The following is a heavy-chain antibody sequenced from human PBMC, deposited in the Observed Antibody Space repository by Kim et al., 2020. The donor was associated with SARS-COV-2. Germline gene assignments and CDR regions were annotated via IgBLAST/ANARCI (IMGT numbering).Heavy chain of an antibody. D-gene: IGHD6-13*01. J-gene: IGHJ4*02. CDR3: AREVIAAAGQDY. CDR2: K. V-gene: IGHV3-30*03. Sequence: KTDDNSWKGRVTISGDHSKNTIYLQRNSLRAEDTAVYYGAREVIAAAGQDYWGQGTLVTVSS.